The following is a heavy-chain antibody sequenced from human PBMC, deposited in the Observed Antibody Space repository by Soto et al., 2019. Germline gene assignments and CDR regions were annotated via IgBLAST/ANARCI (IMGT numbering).Heavy chain of an antibody. CDR3: ARARYFWSRYYHDY. CDR1: GGSFSGYY. D-gene: IGHD3-3*01. Sequence: SETLSLTCAVYGGSFSGYYWSWIRQPPGKGLEWIGESNHSGSTNYNPSLKSRGTISVDTSKNQFSLKLSSVTAADKAVYYCARARYFWSRYYHDYWGKGTRFTASS. J-gene: IGHJ4*02. V-gene: IGHV4-34*01. CDR2: SNHSGST.